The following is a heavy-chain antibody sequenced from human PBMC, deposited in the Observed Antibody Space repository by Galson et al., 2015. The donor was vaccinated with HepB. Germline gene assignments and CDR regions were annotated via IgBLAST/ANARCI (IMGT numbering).Heavy chain of an antibody. CDR1: GFTFSSYG. Sequence: SLRLSCAASGFTFSSYGMHWVRQAPGKGLEWVAVIWYDGSNKYYADSVKGRFTISRDNSKNTLYLQMNSLRAEDTAVYYCARDGSPSSLWLVGRNWFDPWGQGTLVTVSS. CDR3: ARDGSPSSLWLVGRNWFDP. D-gene: IGHD6-19*01. CDR2: IWYDGSNK. J-gene: IGHJ5*02. V-gene: IGHV3-33*08.